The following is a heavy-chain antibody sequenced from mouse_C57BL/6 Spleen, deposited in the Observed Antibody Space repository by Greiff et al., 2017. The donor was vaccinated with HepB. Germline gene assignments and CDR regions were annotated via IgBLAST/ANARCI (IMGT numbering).Heavy chain of an antibody. CDR2: IWSGGST. CDR3: AGTYYSNYVGFAY. V-gene: IGHV2-2*01. CDR1: GFSLTSYG. D-gene: IGHD2-5*01. J-gene: IGHJ3*01. Sequence: VKLMESGPGLVQPSQSLSITCTVSGFSLTSYGVHWVRQSPGKGLEWLGVIWSGGSTDYNAAFISRLSISKDNSKSQVFFKMNSLQADDTAIYYCAGTYYSNYVGFAYWGQGTLVTVSA.